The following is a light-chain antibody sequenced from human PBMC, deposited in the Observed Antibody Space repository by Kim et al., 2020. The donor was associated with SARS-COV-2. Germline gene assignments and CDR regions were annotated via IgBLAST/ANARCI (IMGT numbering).Light chain of an antibody. J-gene: IGLJ2*01. Sequence: GQRVTISCSGSSSNVGSNTIIWYQQHPGATPNFLIISNNHRPSGVLDQFSGSKSGTSTSLAISGLQSEDEADDYCAAWDDSLNSVVFGGGTKLTVL. CDR1: SSNVGSNT. CDR3: AAWDDSLNSVV. CDR2: SNN. V-gene: IGLV1-44*01.